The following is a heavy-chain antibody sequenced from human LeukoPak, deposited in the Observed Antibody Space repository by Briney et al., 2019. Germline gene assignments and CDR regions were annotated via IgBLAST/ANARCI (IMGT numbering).Heavy chain of an antibody. CDR3: AGGPSYYYYYMDV. J-gene: IGHJ6*03. CDR1: GFTFSIYG. CDR2: IQQDGSEK. V-gene: IGHV3-7*04. Sequence: GGSLRLSCAASGFTFSIYGMHWVRQAPGKGLEWVANIQQDGSEKYDVDSVKGRFTISRDNAKNSLYLQMNSLRAEDTAVYYCAGGPSYYYYYMDVWGKGTTVTVSS.